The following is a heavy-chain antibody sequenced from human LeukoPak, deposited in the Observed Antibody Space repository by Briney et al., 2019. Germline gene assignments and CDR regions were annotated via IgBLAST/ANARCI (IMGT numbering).Heavy chain of an antibody. CDR2: ISSSSSYI. J-gene: IGHJ5*02. CDR3: ARGWDYYDSSGYYYNWFDP. CDR1: GFTFNNYA. V-gene: IGHV3-21*01. Sequence: GGSLRLSCAASGFTFNNYAMSWVRQAPGKGLEWVSSISSSSSYIYYADSVKGRFTISRDNAKNSLYLQMNSLRAEDTAVYYCARGWDYYDSSGYYYNWFDPWGQGTLVTVSS. D-gene: IGHD3-22*01.